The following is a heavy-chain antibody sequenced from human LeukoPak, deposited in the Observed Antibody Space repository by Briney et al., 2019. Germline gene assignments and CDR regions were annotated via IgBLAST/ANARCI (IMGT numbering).Heavy chain of an antibody. V-gene: IGHV4-34*01. CDR2: INHSGST. CDR3: ARGGPPNIVVVQAAKTWFAP. J-gene: IGHJ5*02. D-gene: IGHD2-2*01. Sequence: SETLSLTCAVYGGSFSGYYWSWIRQPPGKGLEWIGEINHSGSTNYNPSLKSRVTISVDTSKNQFSLKLSSVTAADTAVYYCARGGPPNIVVVQAAKTWFAPWGQGTLVTVSS. CDR1: GGSFSGYY.